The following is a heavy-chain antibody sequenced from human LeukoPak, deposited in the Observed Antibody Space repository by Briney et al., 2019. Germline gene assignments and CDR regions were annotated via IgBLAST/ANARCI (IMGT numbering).Heavy chain of an antibody. CDR1: GFPFSNVF. Sequence: GGSLRLSCVGSGFPFSNVFMAWVRQAPGKGLEWVGRLKRTSDGGTTDYGAPVKGRFIISRDDTKKTVYLQMDSLMTEDTAMYYCTTSFSGGVPKIFALWGQEPQATASS. CDR2: LKRTSDGGTT. V-gene: IGHV3-15*01. D-gene: IGHD3-16*01. CDR3: TTSFSGGVPKIFAL. J-gene: IGHJ5*02.